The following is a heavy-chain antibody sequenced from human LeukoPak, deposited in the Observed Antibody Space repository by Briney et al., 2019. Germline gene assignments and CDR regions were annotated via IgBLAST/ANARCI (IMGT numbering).Heavy chain of an antibody. CDR1: GFTLSNFW. Sequence: GGSLRLSCAASGFTLSNFWMSWVRQAPGKGLEWVANIKQDGSDKNYMDSVMGRFTISRDNAKNSLYLQMSSLRAEDTAVYHCAVRGSYWGQGTLVTVSS. J-gene: IGHJ4*02. V-gene: IGHV3-7*03. CDR2: IKQDGSDK. D-gene: IGHD3-16*01. CDR3: AVRGSY.